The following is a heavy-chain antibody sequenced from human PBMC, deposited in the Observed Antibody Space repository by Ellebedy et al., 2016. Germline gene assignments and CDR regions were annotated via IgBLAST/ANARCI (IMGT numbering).Heavy chain of an antibody. CDR2: IYTSGST. Sequence: SETLSLXXTVSGGSISSYYWSWIRQPAGKGLEWIGHIYTSGSTNYNPSLKSRVTMSVDTSKNQFSLKLSPVTAADTAVYYCARDSPPPGYSSSSDLDNPWGQGTLVTVSS. V-gene: IGHV4-4*07. CDR3: ARDSPPPGYSSSSDLDNP. CDR1: GGSISSYY. D-gene: IGHD6-6*01. J-gene: IGHJ5*02.